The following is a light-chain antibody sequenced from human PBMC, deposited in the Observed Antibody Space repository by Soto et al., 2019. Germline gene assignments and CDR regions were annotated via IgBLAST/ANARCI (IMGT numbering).Light chain of an antibody. CDR1: QNIITK. V-gene: IGKV3-15*01. J-gene: IGKJ4*01. CDR2: GAS. CDR3: QEYNNWHPIT. Sequence: EIVMTQSPATLSVSPGERAPLSCRASQNIITKLAWYQQKPGQAPRLLIYGASTRATGIPVRFSGSGYGTEFTLTITSLQSEDSAVYYCQEYNNWHPITFGGGTKVDIK.